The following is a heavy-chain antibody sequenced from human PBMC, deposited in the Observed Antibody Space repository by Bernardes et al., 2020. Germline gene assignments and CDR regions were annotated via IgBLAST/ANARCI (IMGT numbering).Heavy chain of an antibody. CDR2: IKSKTDGGTT. D-gene: IGHD6-19*01. CDR1: GFTFSNSC. CDR3: TTESRYSSGWYADFKYYMDG. J-gene: IGHJ6*03. V-gene: IGHV3-15*01. Sequence: GGSLRLSCAASGFTFSNSCMSWVRKAPGKGLEWVGRIKSKTDGGTTDYAAPVKGRFAISIDDSKNTLYLQMNSLKTEDTAVYYCTTESRYSSGWYADFKYYMDGWGKVTTVTVSS.